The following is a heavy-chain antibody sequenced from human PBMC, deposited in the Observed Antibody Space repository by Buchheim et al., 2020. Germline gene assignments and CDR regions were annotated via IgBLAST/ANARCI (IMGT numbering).Heavy chain of an antibody. V-gene: IGHV4-59*01. D-gene: IGHD6-19*01. Sequence: QVQLQESGPRLVKPSETLSLTCTVSGGSISGYYWSWIRQPPAKGLEWIGYVSYSGTTVYEPSLERRVTISVDTPPTPFSLKLTSATAADTAVYYCARVRASGWYFFDFWGQGTL. J-gene: IGHJ4*02. CDR1: GGSISGYY. CDR3: ARVRASGWYFFDF. CDR2: VSYSGTT.